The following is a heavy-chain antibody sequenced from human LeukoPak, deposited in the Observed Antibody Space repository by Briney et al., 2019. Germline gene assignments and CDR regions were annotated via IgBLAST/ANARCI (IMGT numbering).Heavy chain of an antibody. Sequence: SETLSLTCAVSGYSISSGYYWGWIWQPPGKGLEWIGSIYHSGSTYYNPSLKSRVTISVDTSKNQFSLKLSSVTAADTAVYYCARDRLNWGQGTLVTVSS. D-gene: IGHD6-19*01. J-gene: IGHJ4*02. CDR1: GYSISSGYY. CDR3: ARDRLN. CDR2: IYHSGST. V-gene: IGHV4-38-2*02.